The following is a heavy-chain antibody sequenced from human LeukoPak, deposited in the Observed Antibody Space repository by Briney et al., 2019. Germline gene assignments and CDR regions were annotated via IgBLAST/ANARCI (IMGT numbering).Heavy chain of an antibody. V-gene: IGHV3-23*01. CDR1: GFTVSDYS. Sequence: GGSLRLSCAASGFTVSDYSMSWVRQAPGKGLEWVSAISGSGSYTDYDSVKGRFTISKDNSKNTLYMRMSSLRAEDTALYYCAKRRYDSSGHFDSWGQGTLVTVSS. CDR2: ISGSGSYT. J-gene: IGHJ4*02. D-gene: IGHD3-22*01. CDR3: AKRRYDSSGHFDS.